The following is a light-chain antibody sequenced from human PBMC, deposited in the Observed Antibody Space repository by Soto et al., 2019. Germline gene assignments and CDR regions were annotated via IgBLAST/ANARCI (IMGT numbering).Light chain of an antibody. CDR1: QSISSY. Sequence: DIQMTQSPSSLSASVGYRVTITCRAIQSISSYLNWYQQKPGKAPKLLIYAASSLQSGVPSRFSGSGSGTDFTLTISSLQPEDFATYYCQQSYSTITFGQGTRLEIK. CDR3: QQSYSTIT. CDR2: AAS. V-gene: IGKV1-39*01. J-gene: IGKJ5*01.